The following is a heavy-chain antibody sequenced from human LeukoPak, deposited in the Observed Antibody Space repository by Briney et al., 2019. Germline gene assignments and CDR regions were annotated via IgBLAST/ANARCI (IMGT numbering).Heavy chain of an antibody. CDR3: ARAGSYRFDY. D-gene: IGHD3-16*02. V-gene: IGHV3-74*01. CDR1: GFTFSTSW. CDR2: INADGGTI. J-gene: IGHJ4*02. Sequence: PGGSLRLSCVGSGFTFSTSWVHWVRQAPGRGLVWLSRINADGGTINYVDSVKGRFTVSRDNAKNTLYLQMNSLGVEDTAIYYCARAGSYRFDYWGPGTQVTVSS.